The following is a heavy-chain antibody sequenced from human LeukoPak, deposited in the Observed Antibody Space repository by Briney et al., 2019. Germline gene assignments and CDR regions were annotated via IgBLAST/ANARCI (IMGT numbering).Heavy chain of an antibody. J-gene: IGHJ4*02. D-gene: IGHD3-22*01. CDR2: INHSGST. V-gene: IGHV4-34*01. CDR1: GGSFSGYY. Sequence: PSETLSLTCAVYGGSFSGYYWSWIRLPPGKGLEWIGEINHSGSTNYNPSLKSRVTISVDTSKNQFSLKLSSVTAADTAVYYCATLGDSSGLGLDYWGQGTLVTVSS. CDR3: ATLGDSSGLGLDY.